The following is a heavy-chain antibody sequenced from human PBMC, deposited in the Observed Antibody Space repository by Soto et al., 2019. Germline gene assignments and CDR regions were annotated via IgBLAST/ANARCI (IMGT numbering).Heavy chain of an antibody. Sequence: QVQLVASGGGSVQPGRSLRLSCAGSGFTFSSYGMHWVRQAPGQGLEWVAVIWYDGSNKYYADSVKGRFTISRDNSKNTLYLQMNSLRADDTAVYYCAGSRGYYFFDYWGQGTLVTFSA. CDR3: AGSRGYYFFDY. V-gene: IGHV3-33*01. CDR2: IWYDGSNK. CDR1: GFTFSSYG. D-gene: IGHD3-22*01. J-gene: IGHJ4*01.